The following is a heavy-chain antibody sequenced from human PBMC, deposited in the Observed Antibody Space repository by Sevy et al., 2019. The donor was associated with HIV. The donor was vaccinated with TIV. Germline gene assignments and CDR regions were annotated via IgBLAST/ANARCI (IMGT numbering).Heavy chain of an antibody. J-gene: IGHJ5*02. Sequence: SETLSLTCTVSGGSISGYYWSWIRQSPGKGLEWIGYIYNVGDTRYNPSLKSRVTISMATSKNQFSLHLNSVTAADTAVYYCARRVPALAGNWLDPWGQGTLVTVSS. CDR3: ARRVPALAGNWLDP. CDR1: GGSISGYY. V-gene: IGHV4-59*01. CDR2: IYNVGDT.